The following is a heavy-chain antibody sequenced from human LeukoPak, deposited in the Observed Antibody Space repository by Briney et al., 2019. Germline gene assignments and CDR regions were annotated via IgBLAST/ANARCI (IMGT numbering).Heavy chain of an antibody. CDR1: GYTFTGYY. D-gene: IGHD6-13*01. CDR3: ARGKLAAPGRTGYNWFDP. CDR2: INPNSGGT. V-gene: IGHV1-2*02. J-gene: IGHJ5*02. Sequence: ATVKVSCKASGYTFTGYYIHWVRQAPGQGLEWMGWINPNSGGTNYAQKFQGRVTMPRDTSITTAYMELSGLRSDDTAIYYCARGKLAAPGRTGYNWFDPWGQGTLVTVSS.